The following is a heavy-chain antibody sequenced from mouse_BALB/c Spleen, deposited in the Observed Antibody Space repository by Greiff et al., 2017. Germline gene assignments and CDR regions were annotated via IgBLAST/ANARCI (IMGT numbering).Heavy chain of an antibody. Sequence: QVQLKQSGAELVKPGASVKLSCKASGYTFTSYYMYWVKQRPGQGLEWIGEINPSNGGTNFNEKFKSKATLTVDKSSSTAYMQLSSLTSEDSAVYYCTRDGNFPFAYWGQGTLVTVSA. D-gene: IGHD2-1*01. CDR1: GYTFTSYY. V-gene: IGHV1S81*02. J-gene: IGHJ3*01. CDR2: INPSNGGT. CDR3: TRDGNFPFAY.